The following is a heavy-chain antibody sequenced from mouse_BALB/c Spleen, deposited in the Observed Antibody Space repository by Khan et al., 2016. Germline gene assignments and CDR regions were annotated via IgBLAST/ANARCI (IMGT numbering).Heavy chain of an antibody. J-gene: IGHJ3*01. CDR2: IRLKSNNYAT. Sequence: EVKLEVSGGGLVQPGGSMKLSCVASGFTFSNYWMNWVRQSPEKGLEWVAEIRLKSNNYATHYAESVKGRFTISRDDSKSSVYLQINNLRAEDTGIYYCTRYDYDGSWFAYWGQGTLVTVSA. D-gene: IGHD2-4*01. V-gene: IGHV6-6*02. CDR1: GFTFSNYW. CDR3: TRYDYDGSWFAY.